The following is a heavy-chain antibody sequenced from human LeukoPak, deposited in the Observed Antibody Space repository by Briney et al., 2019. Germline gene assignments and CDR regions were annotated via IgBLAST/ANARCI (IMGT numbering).Heavy chain of an antibody. CDR3: AKDMFSSWGDVLDY. J-gene: IGHJ4*02. Sequence: GRSLRLSCAASGFTFSSYGMHWVRQAPGKGLEWVAVISYDGSNKYYADSVKGRFTISRDNAKNSLYLQMNSLRAEDTALYYCAKDMFSSWGDVLDYWGQGTLVTVSS. CDR1: GFTFSSYG. V-gene: IGHV3-30*18. D-gene: IGHD6-13*01. CDR2: ISYDGSNK.